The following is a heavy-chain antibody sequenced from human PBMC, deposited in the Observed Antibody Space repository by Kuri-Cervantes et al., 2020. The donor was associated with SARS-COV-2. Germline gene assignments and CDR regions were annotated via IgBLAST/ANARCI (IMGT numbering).Heavy chain of an antibody. CDR1: GYSVSSGYY. Sequence: SETLSLTCAASGYSVSSGYYCGWLRQPPGKGVEWSGSIYHSGTTYYKPSLKSRVTISVDTSKNQFSLKLSSVTAADTAVYYCSRDLIAVAGTVSYYYGMDVWGQGTTVTVSS. D-gene: IGHD6-19*01. CDR2: IYHSGTT. CDR3: SRDLIAVAGTVSYYYGMDV. J-gene: IGHJ6*02. V-gene: IGHV4-38-2*01.